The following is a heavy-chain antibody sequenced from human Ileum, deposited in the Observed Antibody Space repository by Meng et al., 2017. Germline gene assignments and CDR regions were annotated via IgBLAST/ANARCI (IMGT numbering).Heavy chain of an antibody. CDR3: ARHGGYYQDF. CDR2: IDQSGNS. CDR1: GASVSANSY. D-gene: IGHD4/OR15-4a*01. J-gene: IGHJ4*02. Sequence: QVHLQESGPGLVKPQETLSLTCSVSGASVSANSYWSWVRQPPGKGLAWIGQIDQSGNSYYSPSRKSRVTMSIDKSKNQFSLRLTSVTAADTAVYYCARHGGYYQDFWGQGTLVTVSS. V-gene: IGHV4-4*03.